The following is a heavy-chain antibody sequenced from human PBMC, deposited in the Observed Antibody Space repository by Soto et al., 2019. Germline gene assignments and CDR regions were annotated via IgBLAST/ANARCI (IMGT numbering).Heavy chain of an antibody. J-gene: IGHJ6*03. D-gene: IGHD2-15*01. Sequence: SGPTLVNPTQTLTLTCTFSGFSLSTSGMCVSWIRQPPGKALEWLARIDWDDYKYYSTSLKTRLTISKDTSKNQVVLTMTNMDPVDTATYYCARTSRAYCSGGSCYSSDYYYYYMDVWGKGTTVTVSS. CDR3: ARTSRAYCSGGSCYSSDYYYYYMDV. CDR1: GFSLSTSGMC. V-gene: IGHV2-70*11. CDR2: IDWDDYK.